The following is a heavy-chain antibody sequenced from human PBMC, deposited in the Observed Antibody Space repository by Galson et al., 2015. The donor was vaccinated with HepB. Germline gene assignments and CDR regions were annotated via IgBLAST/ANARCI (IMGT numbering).Heavy chain of an antibody. CDR3: ARDLGFGTYYYDNSGYFDI. CDR1: GYTFTGYY. CDR2: INPNSGGT. J-gene: IGHJ4*02. V-gene: IGHV1-2*04. Sequence: SVKVSCKASGYTFTGYYMHWVRQAPGQGLEWMGWINPNSGGTNYAQKFQGWVTMTRDTSISTAYMELSRLRSDDTAVYYCARDLGFGTYYYDNSGYFDIWGQGTLVTVSS. D-gene: IGHD3-22*01.